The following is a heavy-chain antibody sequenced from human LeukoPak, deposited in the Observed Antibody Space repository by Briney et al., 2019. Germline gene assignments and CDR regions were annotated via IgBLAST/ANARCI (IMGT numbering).Heavy chain of an antibody. CDR2: ISGNGDIT. CDR1: RFTFNTYA. Sequence: GGPLRLSCAASRFTFNTYAVTWVRQAPGKGLEWVSAISGNGDITYYADSVRGRFTISRDNSKNTLYLQMNSLRAEDTAVYYCARVKRDCSGGTCYSYDYWGQGTLVTVSS. CDR3: ARVKRDCSGGTCYSYDY. V-gene: IGHV3-23*01. D-gene: IGHD2-15*01. J-gene: IGHJ4*02.